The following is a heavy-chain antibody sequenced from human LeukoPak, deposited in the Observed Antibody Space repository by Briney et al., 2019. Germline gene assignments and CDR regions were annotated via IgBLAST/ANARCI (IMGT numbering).Heavy chain of an antibody. CDR3: ARGVDTAMSDSDY. Sequence: GGSLRLSCAASGFTFSSYWMSWVRQAPGKGLEWVANIKQDGSEKYYVDSVKGRFTISRDNAKNSLYLQMNSLRAEDTAVYYCARGVDTAMSDSDYWGQGTLVTVSS. CDR2: IKQDGSEK. CDR1: GFTFSSYW. J-gene: IGHJ4*02. V-gene: IGHV3-7*01. D-gene: IGHD5-18*01.